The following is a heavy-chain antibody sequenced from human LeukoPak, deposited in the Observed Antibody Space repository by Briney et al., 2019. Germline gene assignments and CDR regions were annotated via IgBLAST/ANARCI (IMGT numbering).Heavy chain of an antibody. CDR2: ISSSGSTI. D-gene: IGHD1-7*01. CDR1: GFTFSSYE. J-gene: IGHJ4*02. V-gene: IGHV3-48*03. CDR3: ASIITGTPFDY. Sequence: GGSLRLSCAASGFTFSSYEMNWVRQAPGKGLEWVSYISSSGSTIYYADSVKGRFTISRDNAKNSLYLQMNSLRAEDTAVYYCASIITGTPFDYWGQVTLVTVSS.